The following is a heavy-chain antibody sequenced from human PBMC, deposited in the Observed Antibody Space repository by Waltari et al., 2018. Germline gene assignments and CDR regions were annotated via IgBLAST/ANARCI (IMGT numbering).Heavy chain of an antibody. CDR1: GGTFSSYA. V-gene: IGHV1-69*14. D-gene: IGHD3-10*01. J-gene: IGHJ3*02. Sequence: QVQLVQSGAEVKKPGSSVKVSCKAPGGTFSSYAISWVRQAPGHGLEWMGGVSPSFGTANYALKFQGRVTITADKSTSTAYMELSSLRSEYTAVYYGAREGLYYYGSRSSSYAFDIWGQGTMVTVSS. CDR3: AREGLYYYGSRSSSYAFDI. CDR2: VSPSFGTA.